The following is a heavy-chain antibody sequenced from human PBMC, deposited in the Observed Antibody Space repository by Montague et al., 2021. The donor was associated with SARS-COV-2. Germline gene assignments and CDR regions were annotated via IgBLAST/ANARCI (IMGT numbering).Heavy chain of an antibody. CDR1: DGSFSDYS. J-gene: IGHJ4*02. D-gene: IGHD3-22*01. CDR3: ARGRQHINMVVVVVTGGEYCFVF. CDR2: INHRGST. Sequence: SETLSLTCAVYDGSFSDYSWTWIRQPPGKGLEWIGEINHRGSTNYNPSLKSRVTISVDTSKNQFSLKMTSVTAADTAVYYCARGRQHINMVVVVVTGGEYCFVFWGQGTLVAVSS. V-gene: IGHV4-34*01.